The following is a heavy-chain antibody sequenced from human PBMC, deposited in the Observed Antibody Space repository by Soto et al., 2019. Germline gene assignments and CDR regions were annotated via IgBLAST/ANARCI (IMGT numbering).Heavy chain of an antibody. J-gene: IGHJ1*01. V-gene: IGHV4-38-2*01. CDR2: IYHSGST. CDR1: GYSISSGYY. D-gene: IGHD3-22*01. Sequence: SETLSLTCAVSGYSISSGYYWGWIRQPPGKGLEWIGSIYHSGSTYYNPSLKSRVTISVDTSKNQFSLKLSSVTAADTAVYYCARADSSGYYREYFQHWGQGTLVTVS. CDR3: ARADSSGYYREYFQH.